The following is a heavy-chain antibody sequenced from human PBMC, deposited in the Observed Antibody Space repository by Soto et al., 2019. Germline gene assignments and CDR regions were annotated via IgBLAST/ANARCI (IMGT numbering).Heavy chain of an antibody. CDR3: ARGDLRGGNLRDYYYYGMDV. J-gene: IGHJ6*02. D-gene: IGHD3-10*01. CDR2: MNPNSGNT. Sequence: GASVKVSCKASGYTFTSYDINWVRQATGQGLEWMGWMNPNSGNTGYAQKFQGRVTMTRNTSISTAYMELSSLRSEDTAVYYCARGDLRGGNLRDYYYYGMDVWGQGTTVTVSS. V-gene: IGHV1-8*01. CDR1: GYTFTSYD.